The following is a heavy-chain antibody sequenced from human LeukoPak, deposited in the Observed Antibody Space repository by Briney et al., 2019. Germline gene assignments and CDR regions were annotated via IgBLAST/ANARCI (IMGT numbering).Heavy chain of an antibody. J-gene: IGHJ5*01. Sequence: GGSLRLSCAASGFNFASRWMHWVRQVPVKGLVWVSRISSDGSDTTYADSVKGRFTISRDNVKKIVYLQMRSLRVEDTAVYYCARHFDGKGSFDFWGQGTLVTVSS. V-gene: IGHV3-74*01. CDR1: GFNFASRW. D-gene: IGHD4-23*01. CDR2: ISSDGSDT. CDR3: ARHFDGKGSFDF.